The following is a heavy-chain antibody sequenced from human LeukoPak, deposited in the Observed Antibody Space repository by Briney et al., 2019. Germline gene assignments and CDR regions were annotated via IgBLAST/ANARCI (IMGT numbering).Heavy chain of an antibody. CDR2: ISHDGGNK. CDR3: ARVVVSSSSDYFDY. Sequence: PGGSLRLSCAASGFTFSSYAMSWVRQAPGKGLEWVAVISHDGGNKYYADSVKGRFTISRDNSKNTLYLQMNSLRAEDTAVYYCARVVVSSSSDYFDYWGQGTLVTVSS. J-gene: IGHJ4*02. V-gene: IGHV3-30*04. D-gene: IGHD6-6*01. CDR1: GFTFSSYA.